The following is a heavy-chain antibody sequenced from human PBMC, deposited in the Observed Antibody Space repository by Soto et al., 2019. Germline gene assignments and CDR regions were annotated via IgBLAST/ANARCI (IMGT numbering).Heavy chain of an antibody. CDR1: GGSFSGYY. CDR3: ARGRVLHYYGSGSYRY. V-gene: IGHV4-34*01. Sequence: TSETLCLTCAVYGGSFSGYYWSWIRQPPGKGLEWIGEINHSGSTNYNPSLKSRVTISVDTSKNQFSLKLSSVTAADTAVYYCARGRVLHYYGSGSYRYWGQGTLVTVSS. CDR2: INHSGST. J-gene: IGHJ4*02. D-gene: IGHD3-10*01.